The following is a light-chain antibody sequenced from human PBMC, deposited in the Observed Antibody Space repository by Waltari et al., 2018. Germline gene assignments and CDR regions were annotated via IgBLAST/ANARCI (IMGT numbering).Light chain of an antibody. CDR2: GNS. V-gene: IGLV1-40*01. J-gene: IGLJ2*01. Sequence: QSVLTQPPSVSGAPGQRVTISCTGSSSNIGAGYDVHWYQQLPGTAPNLLIYGNSSRPSRVPDRFSGSKSGTSASLAITGLQAEDEADYYCQSYDSSLSGVVFGGGTKLTVL. CDR3: QSYDSSLSGVV. CDR1: SSNIGAGYD.